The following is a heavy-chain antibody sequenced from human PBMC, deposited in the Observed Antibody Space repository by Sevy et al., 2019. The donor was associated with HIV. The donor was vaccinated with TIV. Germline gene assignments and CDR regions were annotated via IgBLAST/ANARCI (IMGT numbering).Heavy chain of an antibody. Sequence: GGSLRLSCTGSGFTFGDYSMSWLRQAPGKGLEWVGLFRSKASGGATEYAASVKGRFTISRDDSKSVAYLQMNSLKTEDTAMYYCARYIAVVINIDYWGQRTLVTVSS. CDR2: FRSKASGGAT. D-gene: IGHD3-22*01. V-gene: IGHV3-49*03. CDR1: GFTFGDYS. J-gene: IGHJ4*02. CDR3: ARYIAVVINIDY.